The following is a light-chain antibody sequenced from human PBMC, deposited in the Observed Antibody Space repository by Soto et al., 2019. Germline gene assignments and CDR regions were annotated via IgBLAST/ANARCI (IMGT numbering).Light chain of an antibody. CDR1: QGISNY. CDR2: TAS. Sequence: DIQLTQSPSFLSASVGDRVTMTCVASQGISNYLAWYQQKPGKAPNLLIHTASTLQSGVPSRFSGSGSGTEFTLTISSLQPEDFATYYCQQRNSYPITFGQGTRLEI. CDR3: QQRNSYPIT. V-gene: IGKV1-9*01. J-gene: IGKJ5*01.